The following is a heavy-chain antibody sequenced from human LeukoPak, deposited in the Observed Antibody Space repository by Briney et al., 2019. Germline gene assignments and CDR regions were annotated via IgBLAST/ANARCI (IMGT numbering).Heavy chain of an antibody. D-gene: IGHD2-2*02. Sequence: NLGGSLRLSCAASGFTFSNAWMSWVRQAPGKGLEWVGRIKSKTDGGTTDYAAPVKGRFTISRDDSKNTLYLQMNSLKTEDTAVYYCTTLYCSSTSCYSYFDYWGQGTLVTVSS. J-gene: IGHJ4*02. CDR2: IKSKTDGGTT. CDR1: GFTFSNAW. V-gene: IGHV3-15*01. CDR3: TTLYCSSTSCYSYFDY.